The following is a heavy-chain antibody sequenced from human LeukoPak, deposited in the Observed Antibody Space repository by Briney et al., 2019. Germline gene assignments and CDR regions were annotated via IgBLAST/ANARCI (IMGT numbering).Heavy chain of an antibody. CDR3: ARQASYFVDSNNYRGRRPCDN. V-gene: IGHV4-59*08. CDR1: GGSISPYY. CDR2: VLYSGST. J-gene: IGHJ4*02. D-gene: IGHD3-9*01. Sequence: SETLSLTCTVSGGSISPYYWSWIRQPPGKGLEWVGEVLYSGSTNYNPSLKSRVSISLDKSKNQFSLKLHSMSAADTAVYYCARQASYFVDSNNYRGRRPCDNWGQGTLVTVSS.